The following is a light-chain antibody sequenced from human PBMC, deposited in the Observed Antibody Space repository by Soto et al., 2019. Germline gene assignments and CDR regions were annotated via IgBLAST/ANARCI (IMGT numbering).Light chain of an antibody. Sequence: QSVLTQPASVSGSPGQSIAISCTGTSSDVGGYNFVSWYQQHPGKAPKLIIHEVTNRPSGVSDRFSGSKSGNTASLTISGLQADDEADYYCSSHTAHNTRVSGRGTKLTVL. J-gene: IGLJ1*01. CDR2: EVT. CDR1: SSDVGGYNF. V-gene: IGLV2-14*01. CDR3: SSHTAHNTRV.